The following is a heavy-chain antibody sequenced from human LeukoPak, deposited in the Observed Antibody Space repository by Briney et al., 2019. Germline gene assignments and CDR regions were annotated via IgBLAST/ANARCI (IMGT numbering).Heavy chain of an antibody. CDR1: GFTFDDYA. CDR3: TTPGYDSNGYPD. J-gene: IGHJ4*02. CDR2: ISGDGSIT. V-gene: IGHV3-43*02. Sequence: PGGSLRLSCAASGFTFDDYATHWVRQPPGKGLECVSLISGDGSITYYADSVKGRFTISRDNSKNSLYLQMNSLRTEDTAVYYCTTPGYDSNGYPDWGRGTLVTVSS. D-gene: IGHD3-22*01.